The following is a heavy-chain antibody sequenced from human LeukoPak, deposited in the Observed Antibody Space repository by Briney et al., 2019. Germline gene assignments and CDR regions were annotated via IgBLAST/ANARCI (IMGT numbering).Heavy chain of an antibody. CDR1: GFTFSSYA. CDR2: ISYDGSNK. D-gene: IGHD3-10*01. J-gene: IGHJ4*02. CDR3: AREKKGPYGSGSYLDY. V-gene: IGHV3-30*04. Sequence: GGSLRLSCAASGFTFSSYAMHWVRQAPGKGLEWVAVISYDGSNKYYADSVKGRFTISRDNSKNTRYLQMNSLRAEDTAVDYCAREKKGPYGSGSYLDYGGQGTLVTVSS.